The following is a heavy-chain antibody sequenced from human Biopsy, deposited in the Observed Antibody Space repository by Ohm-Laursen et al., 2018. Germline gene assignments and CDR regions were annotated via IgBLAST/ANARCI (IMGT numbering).Heavy chain of an antibody. CDR2: INNDGSDT. CDR1: GFTFSSNW. V-gene: IGHV3-74*01. J-gene: IGHJ4*02. CDR3: ARGGQGGFLEWLFIG. Sequence: SLRLSCSASGFTFSSNWMHWVRQPPGKGLMWVSRINNDGSDTTYADSVKGRFTISRDNSKNTLYLQMNSLRAEDTALYYCARGGQGGFLEWLFIGWGQGTLVTVSS. D-gene: IGHD3-3*01.